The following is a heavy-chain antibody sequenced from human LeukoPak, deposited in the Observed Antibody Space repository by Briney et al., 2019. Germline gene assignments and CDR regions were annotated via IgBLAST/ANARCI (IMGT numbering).Heavy chain of an antibody. CDR3: AGRREEGPQVGATRGAHDY. Sequence: PSETLSLTCTVSGGSISSSSYYWGWIRQPPGKGLEWIGSIYYSGSTNYNPSLKSRVTISVDTSKNQFSLKLSSVTAADTAVYYCAGRREEGPQVGATRGAHDYWGQGTLVTVSS. CDR1: GGSISSSSYY. D-gene: IGHD1-26*01. J-gene: IGHJ4*02. CDR2: IYYSGST. V-gene: IGHV4-39*07.